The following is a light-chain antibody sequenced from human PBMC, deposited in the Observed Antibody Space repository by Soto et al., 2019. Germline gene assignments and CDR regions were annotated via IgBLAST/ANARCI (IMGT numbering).Light chain of an antibody. Sequence: EIVLTQSPGTLKLSPGERATLSCRASHSVSRTYLAWYQQKPGQAPRLLMYGASDRATGTPGRFSGSGSGTDFTLTISGLEPEDSAVYYCQQFDDSVTFGQGTRLEI. CDR1: HSVSRTY. CDR3: QQFDDSVT. V-gene: IGKV3-20*01. CDR2: GAS. J-gene: IGKJ5*01.